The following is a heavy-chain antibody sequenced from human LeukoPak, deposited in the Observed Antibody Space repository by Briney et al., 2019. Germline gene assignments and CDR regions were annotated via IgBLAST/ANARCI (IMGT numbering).Heavy chain of an antibody. CDR3: ARLRGSLIIAAALPDY. CDR2: IYYSGST. J-gene: IGHJ4*02. V-gene: IGHV4-39*01. CDR1: GGSISSSSYY. D-gene: IGHD6-13*01. Sequence: PSETLSLTCTVSGGSISSSSYYWGWIRQPPGKGLECIGSIYYSGSTYYNPSLKSRVTISVDTSKNQFSLKLSSVTAADTAVYYCARLRGSLIIAAALPDYWGQGTLVTVSS.